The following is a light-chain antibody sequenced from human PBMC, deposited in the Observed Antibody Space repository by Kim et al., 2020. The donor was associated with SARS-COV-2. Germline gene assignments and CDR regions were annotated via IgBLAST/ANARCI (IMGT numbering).Light chain of an antibody. CDR1: QSVSSSY. Sequence: SLSPGERATLSCRASQSVSSSYLAWYQQKPGQAPRLLIYASSRATGIPDRFSGSGSGTDFTLTISRLEPEDFAVYYCQQYGSSPRSFGQGTKLEI. CDR2: AS. CDR3: QQYGSSPRS. V-gene: IGKV3-20*01. J-gene: IGKJ2*04.